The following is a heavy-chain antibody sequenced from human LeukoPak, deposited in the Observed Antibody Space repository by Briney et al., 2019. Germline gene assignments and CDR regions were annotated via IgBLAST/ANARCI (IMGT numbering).Heavy chain of an antibody. J-gene: IGHJ4*02. CDR3: ARELHCSSTSCYEGFDY. D-gene: IGHD2-2*01. CDR2: INPNSGGT. CDR1: GYTFTGYY. Sequence: GASVKVSCKASGYTFTGYYMHWVRQAPGQGLGWMGWINPNSGGTNYAQKFQGRVTMTRDTSISTAYMELSRLRSDDTAVYYCARELHCSSTSCYEGFDYWGQGTLVTVSS. V-gene: IGHV1-2*02.